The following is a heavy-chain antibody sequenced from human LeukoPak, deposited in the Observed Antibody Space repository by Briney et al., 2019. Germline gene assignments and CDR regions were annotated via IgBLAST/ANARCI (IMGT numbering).Heavy chain of an antibody. J-gene: IGHJ4*02. CDR2: INPNSGGT. CDR1: GYTFTGYY. V-gene: IGHV1-2*02. CDR3: ARVSRESYYGSGSYYRY. D-gene: IGHD3-10*01. Sequence: ASVKVSCKASGYTFTGYYMHWVRQAPGQGLEWMGWINPNSGGTNYAQKFQGRVTMTRDTSISTAYMELSRLRSDDTAVYYCARVSRESYYGSGSYYRYWGQGTLVTVSS.